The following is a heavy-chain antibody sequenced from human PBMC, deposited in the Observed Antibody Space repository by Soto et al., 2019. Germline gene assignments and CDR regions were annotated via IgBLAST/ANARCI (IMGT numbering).Heavy chain of an antibody. CDR2: IYHSGST. J-gene: IGHJ4*02. CDR3: ARRTHKYFTNGVCSPGRGDF. V-gene: IGHV4-4*02. Sequence: ETLSLTCAVSGGSISSSNWWSWVRQPPGKGLEWIGEIYHSGSTNYNPSLKSRVTISVDKSKNQFSLKLSSVTAADTAVYYCARRTHKYFTNGVCSPGRGDFWGPGILVTV. D-gene: IGHD2-8*01. CDR1: GGSISSSNW.